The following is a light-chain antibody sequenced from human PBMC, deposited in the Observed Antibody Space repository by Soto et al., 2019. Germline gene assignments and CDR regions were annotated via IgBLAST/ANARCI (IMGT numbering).Light chain of an antibody. J-gene: IGKJ1*01. Sequence: EIVLTQSPGTLSLSPGERATLSCRASQSVSSCLAWYQQKPGQAPRLLIYDASNRATGIPARFSGSGSGTDFALTISSLEPEDFAVYYCQQRSNWPGTFGQGTKQEIK. CDR3: QQRSNWPGT. CDR1: QSVSSC. V-gene: IGKV3-11*01. CDR2: DAS.